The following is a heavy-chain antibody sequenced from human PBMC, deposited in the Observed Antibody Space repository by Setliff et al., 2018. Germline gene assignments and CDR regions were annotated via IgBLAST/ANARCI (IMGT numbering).Heavy chain of an antibody. CDR1: GYTFTSYD. CDR3: TSSSSPRGGAFDI. CDR2: INTNTGNP. Sequence: ASVKVSCKASGYTFTSYDINWVRQAPGQGLEWMGWINTNTGNPTYAQGFTGRCVFSLGTSVSTAYLQISSLKAEDTAVYYCTSSSSPRGGAFDIWGQGTMVTVSS. D-gene: IGHD6-6*01. J-gene: IGHJ3*02. V-gene: IGHV7-4-1*02.